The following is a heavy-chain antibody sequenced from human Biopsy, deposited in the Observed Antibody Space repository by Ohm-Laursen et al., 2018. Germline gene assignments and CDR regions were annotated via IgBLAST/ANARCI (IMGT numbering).Heavy chain of an antibody. J-gene: IGHJ6*02. CDR1: GGSISSVY. D-gene: IGHD2/OR15-2a*01. Sequence: GTLSLTCTVSGGSISSVYWSWIRQPPGKGLVWGGYIYYSGSTNYNPSLESRVTISVDTSKNQFSLRLNSVTAADTAVYYFARSTNSTGWPYYYFYGMDVWGQGTTVTVSS. CDR3: ARSTNSTGWPYYYFYGMDV. V-gene: IGHV4-59*01. CDR2: IYYSGST.